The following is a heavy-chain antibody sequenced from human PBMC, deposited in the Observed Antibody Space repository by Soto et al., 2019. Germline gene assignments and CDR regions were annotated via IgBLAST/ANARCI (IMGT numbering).Heavy chain of an antibody. CDR1: GYTFTNYG. J-gene: IGHJ4*02. D-gene: IGHD1-20*01. Sequence: QVQLVQSGPEVKKPGASVKVSCKASGYTFTNYGISWVRQAPGQGLEWMGWISTYNGDTNYAQKLQGRVSFTTDTSTSTAYMEVRSLRSDDTAVYYCARAEMLVTGGMGGYWGQGTLVAGYS. CDR3: ARAEMLVTGGMGGY. V-gene: IGHV1-18*04. CDR2: ISTYNGDT.